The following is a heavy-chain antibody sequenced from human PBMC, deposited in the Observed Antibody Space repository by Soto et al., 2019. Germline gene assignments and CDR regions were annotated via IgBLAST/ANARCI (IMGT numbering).Heavy chain of an antibody. CDR3: AREGYRGSGGIDY. J-gene: IGHJ4*02. V-gene: IGHV3-53*01. Sequence: GGSLRLSCAASGFTVSSNYMSWVRQAPGKGLEWVSVIYSGGSTYYADSVKGRFTISRDNSKNTLYLQMNSLRAEDTAVYYCAREGYRGSGGIDYWGQGTLVTVSS. CDR2: IYSGGST. CDR1: GFTVSSNY. D-gene: IGHD2-2*02.